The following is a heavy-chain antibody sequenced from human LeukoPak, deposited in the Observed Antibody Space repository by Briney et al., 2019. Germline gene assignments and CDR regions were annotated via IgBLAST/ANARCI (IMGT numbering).Heavy chain of an antibody. J-gene: IGHJ4*02. CDR1: GYSFSNSW. CDR2: IYPGDSDT. D-gene: IGHD3-22*01. CDR3: ARAPYPYYDSSGYYFDY. V-gene: IGHV5-51*01. Sequence: GESLKISCKGSGYSFSNSWIGWVRQMPGKGLEWMGIIYPGDSDTRYSPSFQGQVTISADKSISTAYLQWSSLKASDTAMYYCARAPYPYYDSSGYYFDYWGQGTLVTVSS.